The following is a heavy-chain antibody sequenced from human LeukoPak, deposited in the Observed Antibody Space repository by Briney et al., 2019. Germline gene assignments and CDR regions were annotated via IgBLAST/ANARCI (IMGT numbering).Heavy chain of an antibody. D-gene: IGHD1-14*01. CDR2: IAYDGSRA. CDR3: TRYNNDHFDY. V-gene: IGHV3-33*01. CDR1: GFTLGGYG. J-gene: IGHJ4*02. Sequence: PGGSLRLSCAGSGFTLGGYGMHWFRQTPGKGLEWVAVIAYDGSRAFYADSVKGRFTISRDNSKNTMSVQMDDLRAEDTAIYYCTRYNNDHFDYWGQGTLATVSS.